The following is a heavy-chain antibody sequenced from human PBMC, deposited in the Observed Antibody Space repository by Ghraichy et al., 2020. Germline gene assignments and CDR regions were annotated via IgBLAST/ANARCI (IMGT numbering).Heavy chain of an antibody. CDR3: ARQYNLGGHYDYGLDV. J-gene: IGHJ6*02. CDR1: GFTFTNYG. CDR2: IDTNTGNP. V-gene: IGHV7-4-1*02. Sequence: ASVKVSCKASGFTFTNYGLNWVRQAPGQGLEWMGWIDTNTGNPTYAQGFTGRIVFSLDTSVSTAYLQISSLSPEDTALYFCARQYNLGGHYDYGLDVWGQGTTVTVSS. D-gene: IGHD3-16*01.